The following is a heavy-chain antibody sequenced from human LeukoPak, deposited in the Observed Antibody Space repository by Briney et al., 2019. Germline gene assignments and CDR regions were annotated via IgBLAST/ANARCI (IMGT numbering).Heavy chain of an antibody. CDR2: IYSGGST. CDR3: ARDIAAAWGYLDS. Sequence: GGSLRLSCAASRITVSSTYMNWVRQAPGKGLEWVSLIYSGGSTYYADSVKGRFTISRDNSKNTLYLQMNSLRAEDTAVYYCARDIAAAWGYLDSWGQGTLVTVSS. CDR1: RITVSSTY. V-gene: IGHV3-53*01. J-gene: IGHJ4*02. D-gene: IGHD6-13*01.